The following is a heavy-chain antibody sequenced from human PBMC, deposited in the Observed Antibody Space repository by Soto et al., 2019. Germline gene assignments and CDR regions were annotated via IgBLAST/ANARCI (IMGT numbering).Heavy chain of an antibody. CDR3: AQFLIGWIDP. V-gene: IGHV4-59*01. D-gene: IGHD2-21*01. Sequence: PSETLSLTCTVSGGSISSYYWSWIRQPPGKGLEWIGYIYYSGGTYYNPSLKSRVTISVGTSKNQFFMKLSSVTAAGMAVYYCAQFLIGWIDPWGQGHLVTVSS. CDR1: GGSISSYY. CDR2: IYYSGGT. J-gene: IGHJ5*02.